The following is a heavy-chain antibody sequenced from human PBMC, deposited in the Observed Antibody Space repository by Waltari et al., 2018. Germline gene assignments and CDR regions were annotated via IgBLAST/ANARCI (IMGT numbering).Heavy chain of an antibody. D-gene: IGHD1-26*01. CDR2: IYYSWIT. J-gene: IGHJ4*02. V-gene: IGHV4-31*03. CDR1: GGSISRSGLF. CDR3: ARDLVGATIGY. Sequence: QVQLQESGPGLVKPSETLSLTCSVSGGSISRSGLFWSWIRQHPGKGLEWIGDIYYSWITYYNPSLKSRVTISKDTSKNQISLRLASVTAADTAVYYCARDLVGATIGYWGQGTLVNVSS.